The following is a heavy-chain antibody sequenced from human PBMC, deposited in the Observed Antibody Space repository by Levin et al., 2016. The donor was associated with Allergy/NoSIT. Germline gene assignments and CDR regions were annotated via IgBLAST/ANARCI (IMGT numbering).Heavy chain of an antibody. D-gene: IGHD4-17*01. CDR1: GFTFSNYG. V-gene: IGHV3-33*01. J-gene: IGHJ6*02. Sequence: GESLKISCVASGFTFSNYGIHWVRQAPGKGLEWVAVIWYDGSNEYYADSVKGRFTISRDNSKNMLYLQMNSLTAEDTAVYYCTRDELSTTEYGMDVWGQGTTVTVSS. CDR3: TRDELSTTEYGMDV. CDR2: IWYDGSNE.